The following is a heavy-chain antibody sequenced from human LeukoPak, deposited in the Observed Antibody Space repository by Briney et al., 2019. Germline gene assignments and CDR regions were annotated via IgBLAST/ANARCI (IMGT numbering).Heavy chain of an antibody. CDR3: ALNGREVPSGAFDI. Sequence: GGSLRLSCAASGFTFSTYAMSWVRQAPGKGLDWVSVISGSGGSTYYADSVKGRFTISRDNSKNTLYLQMNSLRAEDTAVYYCALNGREVPSGAFDIWGQGTMVTVSS. D-gene: IGHD3-16*02. V-gene: IGHV3-23*01. J-gene: IGHJ3*02. CDR2: ISGSGGST. CDR1: GFTFSTYA.